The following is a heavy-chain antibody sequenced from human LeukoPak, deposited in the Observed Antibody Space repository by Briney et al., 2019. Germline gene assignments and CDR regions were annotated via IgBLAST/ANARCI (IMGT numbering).Heavy chain of an antibody. CDR2: IPSDGSKK. Sequence: GGSLRLSCVASGFTFRTYGMHWVRQAPGKGLEWVTFIPSDGSKKYYADSVKGRFTISRDNAKNSLSLQMNSLRAEDSALYYCARVNSGLDYWGQGTLVTVSS. J-gene: IGHJ4*02. CDR1: GFTFRTYG. CDR3: ARVNSGLDY. V-gene: IGHV3-30*02. D-gene: IGHD4-23*01.